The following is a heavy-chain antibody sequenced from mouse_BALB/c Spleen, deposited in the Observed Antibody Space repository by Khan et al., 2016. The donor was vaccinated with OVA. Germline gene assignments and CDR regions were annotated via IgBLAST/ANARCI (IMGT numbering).Heavy chain of an antibody. V-gene: IGHV9-4*02. CDR3: ARVGAAYYRNDGGAMDD. CDR2: INTHSGVP. J-gene: IGHJ4*01. CDR1: GYTFTTAG. Sequence: QIQLVQSGPELKKPGETVRISCKASGYTFTTAGIQWVQKMPGKGLKWIGWINTHSGVPKYAEDFKGRFAFSLEISVNTAYLQITNLKNEDTATYFCARVGAAYYRNDGGAMDDWGQGTSVTVSS. D-gene: IGHD2-14*01.